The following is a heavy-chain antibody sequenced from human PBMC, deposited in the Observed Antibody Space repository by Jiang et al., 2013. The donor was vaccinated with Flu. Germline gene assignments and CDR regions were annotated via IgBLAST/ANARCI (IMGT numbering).Heavy chain of an antibody. J-gene: IGHJ6*02. Sequence: VKGRFTISRDNSKNTLYLQMNSLRAEDTAVYYCATLNRQTRAPYGMDVWGQGTYGHRLL. D-gene: IGHD1-14*01. CDR3: ATLNRQTRAPYGMDV. V-gene: IGHV3-30*03.